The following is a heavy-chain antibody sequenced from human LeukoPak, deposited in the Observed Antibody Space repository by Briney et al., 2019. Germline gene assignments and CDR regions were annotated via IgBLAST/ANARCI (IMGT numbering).Heavy chain of an antibody. CDR3: ARADTRYCGGDCYDWFDP. CDR2: IYYSGST. J-gene: IGHJ5*02. CDR1: GGSISSGGYY. Sequence: SQTLSLTCTVSGGSISSGGYYWSWIRQHPGKGLEWIGYIYYSGSTYYNPSLKSRVTISVDTSKIQFSLKLSSVTAADTAVYYCARADTRYCGGDCYDWFDPWGQGTLVTVSS. D-gene: IGHD2-21*02. V-gene: IGHV4-31*03.